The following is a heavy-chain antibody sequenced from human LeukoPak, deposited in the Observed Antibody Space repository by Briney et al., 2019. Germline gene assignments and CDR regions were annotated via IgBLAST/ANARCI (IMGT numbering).Heavy chain of an antibody. CDR2: INTDGSST. CDR3: ARVKYSGSYYDY. CDR1: GFTFSSYW. V-gene: IGHV3-74*01. Sequence: GGSLRLSCAASGFTFSSYWMHWVRQAPGKGLVWVSRINTDGSSTSYADSVKGRFTISRDNAKNTLYLQMNSLRAEDTAVYYCARVKYSGSYYDYWGQGTLVTVSS. D-gene: IGHD1-26*01. J-gene: IGHJ4*02.